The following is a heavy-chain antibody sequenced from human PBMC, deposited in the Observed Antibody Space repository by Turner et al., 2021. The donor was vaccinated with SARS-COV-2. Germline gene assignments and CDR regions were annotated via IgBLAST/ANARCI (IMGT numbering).Heavy chain of an antibody. CDR2: IYSGGST. Sequence: EVQLVESGGGVVQPGGSLRLSCAASGFTVSSNYMSGVRQAPGKGLEWVSVIYSGGSTYSADSVKGRFTISRDNSKNTLYLQMNSLRAEDTAVYYCATDLKGGRGPWGQGTLVTVSS. D-gene: IGHD1-26*01. V-gene: IGHV3-66*02. CDR1: GFTVSSNY. CDR3: ATDLKGGRGP. J-gene: IGHJ5*02.